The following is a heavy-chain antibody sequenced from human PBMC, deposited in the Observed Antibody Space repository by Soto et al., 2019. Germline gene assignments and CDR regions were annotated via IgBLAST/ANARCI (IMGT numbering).Heavy chain of an antibody. V-gene: IGHV5-51*01. CDR1: GYSFTSYW. Sequence: PGESLKISCKGSGYSFTSYWIGWVRQMPGKGLEWMGIIYPGDSDTRYSPSFQGQVTISADKSISTAYLQWSSLKASDTAMYYCARLQYCSSTSCYLRGAFDTWGQGTMVTVSS. J-gene: IGHJ3*02. D-gene: IGHD2-2*01. CDR2: IYPGDSDT. CDR3: ARLQYCSSTSCYLRGAFDT.